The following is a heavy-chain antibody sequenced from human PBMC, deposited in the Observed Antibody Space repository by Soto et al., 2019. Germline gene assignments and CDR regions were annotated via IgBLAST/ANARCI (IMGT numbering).Heavy chain of an antibody. CDR1: GFTFSSYA. V-gene: IGHV3-23*01. CDR3: AKDLNYYDSSGPYAFDI. D-gene: IGHD3-22*01. Sequence: PGGSLRLSCAASGFTFSSYAMSWVRQAPGKGLEWVSAISGSGGSTYYADSVKGRFTISRDNSKNTLYLQMNSLRAEDTAVYYCAKDLNYYDSSGPYAFDIWGQGTMVTVSS. CDR2: ISGSGGST. J-gene: IGHJ3*02.